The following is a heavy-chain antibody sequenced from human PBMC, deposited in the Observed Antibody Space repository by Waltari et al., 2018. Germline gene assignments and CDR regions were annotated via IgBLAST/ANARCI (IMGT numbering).Heavy chain of an antibody. V-gene: IGHV3-30*18. CDR2: IWYDGSNK. CDR1: GFTFSSYG. CDR3: AKDGFWSGTTTYYYGMDV. Sequence: QVQLVESGGGVVQPGRSLRLSCAASGFTFSSYGMHWVRQAPGKGLEWVAVIWYDGSNKYYADSVKGRFTISRDNSKNTLYLQMNSLRAEDTAMYYCAKDGFWSGTTTYYYGMDVWGKGTTVTVSS. D-gene: IGHD3-3*01. J-gene: IGHJ6*04.